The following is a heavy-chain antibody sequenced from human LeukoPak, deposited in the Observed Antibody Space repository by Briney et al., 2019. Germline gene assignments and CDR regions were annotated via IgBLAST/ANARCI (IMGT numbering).Heavy chain of an antibody. CDR3: ARGLKFRYLTA. J-gene: IGHJ5*02. D-gene: IGHD1-1*01. CDR1: GGSISSYY. Sequence: PSETLSLTCTVSGGSISSYYWSWIRQPPGKGLEWIGEINHSGSTNYNPSLKSRVTISVDTSKNQFSLKLSSVTAADTAVYYCARGLKFRYLTAWGQGTLVTVSS. V-gene: IGHV4-34*01. CDR2: INHSGST.